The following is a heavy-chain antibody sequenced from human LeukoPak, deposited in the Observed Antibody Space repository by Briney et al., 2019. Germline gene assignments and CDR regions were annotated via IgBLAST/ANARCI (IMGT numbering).Heavy chain of an antibody. CDR2: IKSRPDGGTI. J-gene: IGHJ4*02. V-gene: IGHV3-15*01. CDR1: GVTFSNAG. Sequence: XRXSCAGSGVTFSNAGMNWVRQAPGKGLEGVGRIKSRPDGGTIDYTAPGKGRFTISRDDSKNTLYLQMNSLKTEDTAVYYCNTGGYYFDFWGQGTLVTVSS. D-gene: IGHD1-14*01. CDR3: NTGGYYFDF.